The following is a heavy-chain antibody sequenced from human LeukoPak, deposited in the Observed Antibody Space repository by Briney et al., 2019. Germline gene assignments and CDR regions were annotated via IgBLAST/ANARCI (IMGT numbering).Heavy chain of an antibody. CDR3: ARDATRGGDNDY. J-gene: IGHJ4*02. D-gene: IGHD2-21*02. CDR2: IWYDGSNK. Sequence: GRSLRLSCAASGFTFSSYGMHWVRQAPGKGLEWVALIWYDGSNKYYTDSVKGRLTISRDNAKNSLYLQMNSLRAEDTAVYYCARDATRGGDNDYWGQGTRVIVSS. CDR1: GFTFSSYG. V-gene: IGHV3-33*01.